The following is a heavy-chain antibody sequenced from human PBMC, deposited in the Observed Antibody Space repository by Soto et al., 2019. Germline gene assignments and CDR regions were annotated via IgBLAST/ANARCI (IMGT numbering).Heavy chain of an antibody. J-gene: IGHJ4*02. CDR2: IYPDTGDT. CDR3: ARGPRHGGFAY. CDR1: GYTFTAYY. Sequence: QVQPVQSGAEVRRPGASVKVSCKPSGYTFTAYYIHWLRQVPGQGLEWMGWIYPDTGDTRCAQKFQGWVTMTRDTSITTAYMELSRLKSDDTAVYYCARGPRHGGFAYWGQGTLVTVSS. D-gene: IGHD4-17*01. V-gene: IGHV1-2*04.